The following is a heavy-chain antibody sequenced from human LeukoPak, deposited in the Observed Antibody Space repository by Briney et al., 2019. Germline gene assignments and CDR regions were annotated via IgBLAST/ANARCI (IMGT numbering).Heavy chain of an antibody. CDR1: GYTFTSYG. Sequence: ASVKVSCKASGYTFTSYGISWVRQAPGQGLEWMGWINPNSGGTNYAQKFQGRVTMTRDTSISTAYMELSRLRSDDTAVYYCARAPPYYYGSGSYPSVDYWGQGTLVTVSS. J-gene: IGHJ4*02. V-gene: IGHV1-2*02. CDR3: ARAPPYYYGSGSYPSVDY. CDR2: INPNSGGT. D-gene: IGHD3-10*01.